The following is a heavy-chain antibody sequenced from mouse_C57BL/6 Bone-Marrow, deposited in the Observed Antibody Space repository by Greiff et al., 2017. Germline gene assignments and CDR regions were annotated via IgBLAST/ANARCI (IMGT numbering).Heavy chain of an antibody. D-gene: IGHD2-1*01. Sequence: EVQLQQSGPELVKPGASVKMSCKASGYTFTDYNMHWVKQSHGKSLEWIGYINPNNGGTSYNQKFKGKATLTVNKSSSTAYMELRSLTSEASAVYYCARRNRVYPHFDYGGQGTTLTVSS. CDR2: INPNNGGT. CDR3: ARRNRVYPHFDY. CDR1: GYTFTDYN. J-gene: IGHJ2*01. V-gene: IGHV1-22*01.